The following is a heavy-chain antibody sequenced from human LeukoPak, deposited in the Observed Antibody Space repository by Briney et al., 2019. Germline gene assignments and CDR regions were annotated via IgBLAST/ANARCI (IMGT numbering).Heavy chain of an antibody. D-gene: IGHD3-22*01. J-gene: IGHJ4*02. CDR2: MNPNSGNT. V-gene: IGHV1-8*01. CDR3: ARDGGTYYYDSSGYYFHDY. CDR1: GFTFTSYD. Sequence: ASVKVSCKASGFTFTSYDINWVRQAPGQGLEWMGWMNPNSGNTRYAQKVQGRITMTRDTSISTAYMELSSLRSEDTAVYYCARDGGTYYYDSSGYYFHDYWGQGTLVTVSS.